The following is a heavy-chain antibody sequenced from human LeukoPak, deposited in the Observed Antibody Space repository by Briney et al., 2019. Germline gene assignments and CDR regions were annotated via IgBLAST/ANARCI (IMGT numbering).Heavy chain of an antibody. V-gene: IGHV4-59*01. CDR1: GGSISSYY. J-gene: IGHJ4*02. D-gene: IGHD3-9*01. CDR2: IYYSGST. Sequence: PSETLSLTCTVSGGSISSYYWSWIRQPPGKGLEWIGYIYYSGSTNYNPSLKSRVTISVDTSKNQFSLKLSSVTAADTAVYYCARATTYYDILTGWGYYFDYWGQGTLVTVSS. CDR3: ARATTYYDILTGWGYYFDY.